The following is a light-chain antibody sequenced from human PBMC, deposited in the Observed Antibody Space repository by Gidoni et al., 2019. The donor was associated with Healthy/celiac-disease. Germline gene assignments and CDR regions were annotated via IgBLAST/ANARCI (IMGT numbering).Light chain of an antibody. V-gene: IGKV3-15*01. J-gene: IGKJ4*01. CDR2: GAS. Sequence: EIVMTQSPATLSVSPGERATLSCRASQSVSSNLAWYQQKPGQAPRLLIYGASTRATGITARFSGSGYGTEFTLTISSLQSEDFAVYYCQQYNNWLTFGGGTKVEIK. CDR1: QSVSSN. CDR3: QQYNNWLT.